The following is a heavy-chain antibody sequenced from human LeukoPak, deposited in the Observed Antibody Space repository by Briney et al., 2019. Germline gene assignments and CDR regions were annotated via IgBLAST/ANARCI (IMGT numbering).Heavy chain of an antibody. Sequence: SVKVSCKASGGTFSSYAISWVRQAPGQGLEWMGGIIPIFGTANYAQKFQGRVTITADESTSTAYMELSSLRSEDTAVYYCARGVDVVVVPAAMYWFDPWGQGTLVTVSS. J-gene: IGHJ5*02. CDR2: IIPIFGTA. CDR3: ARGVDVVVVPAAMYWFDP. V-gene: IGHV1-69*13. D-gene: IGHD2-2*01. CDR1: GGTFSSYA.